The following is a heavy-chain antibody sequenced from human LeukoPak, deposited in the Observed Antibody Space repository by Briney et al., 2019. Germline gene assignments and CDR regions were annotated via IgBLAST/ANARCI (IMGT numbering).Heavy chain of an antibody. CDR2: IWSVGGAE. D-gene: IGHD5-12*01. CDR3: ARELRAFDI. CDR1: GFPFSSYG. V-gene: IGHV3-33*01. J-gene: IGHJ3*02. Sequence: SGGSLRLSCVASGFPFSSYGMHWVRQAPGKGLEWVAVIWSVGGAEYYADSVKGRFTISRDNAENSLYLQMNSLRAEDTAVYYCARELRAFDIWGQGTMVTVSS.